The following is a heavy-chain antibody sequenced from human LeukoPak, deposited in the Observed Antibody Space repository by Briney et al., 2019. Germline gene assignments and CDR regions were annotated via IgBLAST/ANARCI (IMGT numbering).Heavy chain of an antibody. CDR2: IYLGDSDT. CDR1: GYSFTSYW. CDR3: ARHSRGAGDGFDY. D-gene: IGHD2-21*02. V-gene: IGHV5-51*01. Sequence: GESLKISCKGPGYSFTSYWIGWVRQMPGKGLEWMGIIYLGDSDTRYSPSFQGQVTISADKSINTVYLQWSSLKASDTAMYYCARHSRGAGDGFDYWGQGTLVTVSS. J-gene: IGHJ4*02.